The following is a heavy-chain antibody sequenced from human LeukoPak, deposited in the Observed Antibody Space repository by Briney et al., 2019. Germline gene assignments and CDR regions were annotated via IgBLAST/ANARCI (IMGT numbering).Heavy chain of an antibody. CDR1: GFTLSSYA. Sequence: PGGSLRLSCAASGFTLSSYAMSWVRQAPGKGLEWVSTISGSGKTTYYADSVKGRFTISRDNSKNTLYLQMNSLSAEDTAVYYCAKSRSSSSSHFDYWGQGTLVTVSS. CDR2: ISGSGKTT. CDR3: AKSRSSSSSHFDY. J-gene: IGHJ4*02. V-gene: IGHV3-23*01. D-gene: IGHD2-2*01.